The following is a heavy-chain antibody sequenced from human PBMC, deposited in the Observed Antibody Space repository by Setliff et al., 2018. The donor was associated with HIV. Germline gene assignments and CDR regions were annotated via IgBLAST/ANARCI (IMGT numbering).Heavy chain of an antibody. CDR1: GGSISSYY. V-gene: IGHV4-4*07. CDR2: MYTSGVA. D-gene: IGHD3-16*01. CDR3: ARDPKVEWDLLGAFDI. Sequence: LSLTCTVSGGSISSYYWSWIRQPAGKGLEWIGRMYTSGVAKYNPSPESRVTMSVDTSKNQMSLELTSVTAADTAVYYCARDPKVEWDLLGAFDIWGQGTMVTVSS. J-gene: IGHJ3*02.